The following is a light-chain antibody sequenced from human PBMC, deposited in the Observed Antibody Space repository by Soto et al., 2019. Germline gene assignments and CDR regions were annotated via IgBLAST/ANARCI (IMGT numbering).Light chain of an antibody. V-gene: IGKV3-15*01. CDR1: QSVSGN. CDR2: GAS. Sequence: EIVMPQSPAALSVFPGERATLSCRASQSVSGNLAWYQQKPGQAPRLLIYGASTRATGFPARFSGSGSGTDFTLTISSLQSEDFAFYYCQQYNKWPLTFGGGTKV. J-gene: IGKJ4*01. CDR3: QQYNKWPLT.